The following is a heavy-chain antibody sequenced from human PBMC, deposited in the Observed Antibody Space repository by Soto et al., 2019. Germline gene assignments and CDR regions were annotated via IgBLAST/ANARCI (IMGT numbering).Heavy chain of an antibody. CDR2: ISSTGRTI. CDR3: PKLYSNYRTLDP. CDR1: GFSFSDYY. J-gene: IGHJ5*02. Sequence: GGSLRLSCAASGFSFSDYYMSWIRQAPGKGLEWVSYISSTGRTIYDADSVKGRFTISRDNAKNSLYLQMNSLRAEDTAVYYCPKLYSNYRTLDPWGQGXLVTVPS. D-gene: IGHD6-13*01. V-gene: IGHV3-11*01.